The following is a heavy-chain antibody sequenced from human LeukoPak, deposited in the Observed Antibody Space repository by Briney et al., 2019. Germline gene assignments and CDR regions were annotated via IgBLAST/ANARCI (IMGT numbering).Heavy chain of an antibody. D-gene: IGHD6-13*01. CDR3: ARAVAAAYIDY. V-gene: IGHV3-21*01. Sequence: GGSLRLSCAASGFTFSSYSMNWVRQAPGKGLEWVSSITSSSSYIYYPDSVKGRFTISRDNAKNSLYLQMNSLRAEDTAVYYCARAVAAAYIDYWGQGTLVTVSS. CDR1: GFTFSSYS. CDR2: ITSSSSYI. J-gene: IGHJ4*02.